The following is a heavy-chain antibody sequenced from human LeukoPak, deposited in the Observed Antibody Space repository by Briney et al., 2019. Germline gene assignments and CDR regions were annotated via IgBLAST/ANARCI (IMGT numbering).Heavy chain of an antibody. J-gene: IGHJ4*02. CDR1: GGSISSYY. V-gene: IGHV4-59*01. Sequence: PSETLSLTCTVSGGSISSYYWSWIRQPPGKGLEWIGYIYYSGSTNYNPSLKSRVTISVDTSKNQFSLKLSSVTAADTAVYYCARDSMYSGRFDYWGQGTLVTVSS. CDR3: ARDSMYSGRFDY. D-gene: IGHD1-26*01. CDR2: IYYSGST.